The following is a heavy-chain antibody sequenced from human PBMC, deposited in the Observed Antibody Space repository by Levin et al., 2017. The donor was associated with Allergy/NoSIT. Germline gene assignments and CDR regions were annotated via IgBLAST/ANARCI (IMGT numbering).Heavy chain of an antibody. Sequence: GGSLRLSCAASGFTFSSFWMSWVRQAPGKGLEWVAHITQDGGEKYYVDSMKGRFTISRDNAKNSLFLQMNSLTADDTAVYYCARGGHQLPEDWFDPWGQGTLVTVSS. CDR1: GFTFSSFW. CDR2: ITQDGGEK. CDR3: ARGGHQLPEDWFDP. V-gene: IGHV3-7*01. J-gene: IGHJ5*02. D-gene: IGHD1-1*01.